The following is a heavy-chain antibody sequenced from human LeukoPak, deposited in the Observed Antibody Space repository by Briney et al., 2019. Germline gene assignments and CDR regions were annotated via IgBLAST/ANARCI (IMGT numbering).Heavy chain of an antibody. CDR3: ARLADCSSSSCRSFDY. J-gene: IGHJ4*02. V-gene: IGHV1-2*02. Sequence: ASAKVSCKASGYPFTGYYSHWVRQAPGQGLEWMGWINPNSGFTNYAQKFQGRVTRTRDTSISTAYMELSRLRSDDTAVYYCARLADCSSSSCRSFDYWGQGTLVTVSP. D-gene: IGHD2-2*01. CDR1: GYPFTGYY. CDR2: INPNSGFT.